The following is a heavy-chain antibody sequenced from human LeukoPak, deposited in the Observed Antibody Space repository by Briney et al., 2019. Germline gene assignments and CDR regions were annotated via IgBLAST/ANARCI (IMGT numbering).Heavy chain of an antibody. CDR2: ISAYNGNT. D-gene: IGHD1-26*01. Sequence: ASVKVSCKASGYTFTSYGISWVRQAPGQGLEWMGWISAYNGNTNYAQKLQGRVTITADKSTSTAYMELSSLRSEDTAVYYCARDGGIVGATEEFDYWGQGTLVTVSS. J-gene: IGHJ4*02. V-gene: IGHV1-18*01. CDR3: ARDGGIVGATEEFDY. CDR1: GYTFTSYG.